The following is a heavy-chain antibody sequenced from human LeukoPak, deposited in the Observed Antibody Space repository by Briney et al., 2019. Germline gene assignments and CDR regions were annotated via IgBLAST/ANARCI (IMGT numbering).Heavy chain of an antibody. J-gene: IGHJ4*02. CDR3: ARDFGYGDYPDY. CDR1: GFTFSSYW. D-gene: IGHD4-17*01. Sequence: QPGGSLRLSCAASGFTFSSYWMHWVRQAPGKGRVWVSRINSDGSSTSYADSVRGRFTISRDNAKNTLYLQMNSLRAEDTAVYYCARDFGYGDYPDYWGQGTLVTVSS. CDR2: INSDGSST. V-gene: IGHV3-74*01.